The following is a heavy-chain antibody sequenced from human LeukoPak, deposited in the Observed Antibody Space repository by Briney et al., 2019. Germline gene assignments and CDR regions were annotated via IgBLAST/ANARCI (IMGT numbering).Heavy chain of an antibody. CDR1: GFTFSTYG. Sequence: QPGGSLRLSCAASGFTFSTYGMHWVRQAPGKGLEWVANIKQDGSEKYYVDSVKGRFTISRDNAENSLYLQMNSLRAEDTAVYHCARDRKWGPRFGDLLGGFDYWGQGTLVTVSS. D-gene: IGHD3-10*02. CDR3: ARDRKWGPRFGDLLGGFDY. CDR2: IKQDGSEK. J-gene: IGHJ4*02. V-gene: IGHV3-7*04.